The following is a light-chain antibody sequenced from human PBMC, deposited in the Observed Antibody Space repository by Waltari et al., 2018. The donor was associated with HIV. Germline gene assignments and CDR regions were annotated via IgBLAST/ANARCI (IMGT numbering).Light chain of an antibody. J-gene: IGKJ4*01. CDR3: QQYDNLPHT. Sequence: DIQLTQPPSTLSASVGDKVTITCRASQSLCSWLAWYQQKPGKGPNLLIYRASTLEGGVPARFSGSGSGTEFTLTISSLQPDDFATYYCQQYDNLPHTFGGGTQVEIK. V-gene: IGKV1-5*03. CDR2: RAS. CDR1: QSLCSW.